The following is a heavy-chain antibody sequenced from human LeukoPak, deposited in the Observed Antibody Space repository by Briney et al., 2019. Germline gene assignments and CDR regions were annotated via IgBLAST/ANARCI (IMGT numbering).Heavy chain of an antibody. J-gene: IGHJ5*02. V-gene: IGHV1-8*03. D-gene: IGHD2-2*02. Sequence: ASVKVSCKASGYTFTSYDINWVRQAPGQGLEWMGWMNPNSGNTGYAQKFQGRVTITRNTSISTAYMELSSLRSEDTAVYYCARGRGYCSSTSCYTPWFDPWGQGTLVTVSS. CDR3: ARGRGYCSSTSCYTPWFDP. CDR2: MNPNSGNT. CDR1: GYTFTSYD.